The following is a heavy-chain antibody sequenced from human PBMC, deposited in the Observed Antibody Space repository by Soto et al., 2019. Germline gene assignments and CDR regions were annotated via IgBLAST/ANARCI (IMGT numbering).Heavy chain of an antibody. CDR3: AKWGDIVVAKDAY. J-gene: IGHJ4*02. V-gene: IGHV3-23*01. D-gene: IGHD2-2*01. Sequence: EVQLLESGGGLVQPGGSLRLSCAASGFTFSSYAMSWVRQAPGKGLEWVSAICGSGGSTYYADSVKGRFTISRDNSKNTLYLQMNSLRAEDTAVYYCAKWGDIVVAKDAYWGQGTLVTVSS. CDR2: ICGSGGST. CDR1: GFTFSSYA.